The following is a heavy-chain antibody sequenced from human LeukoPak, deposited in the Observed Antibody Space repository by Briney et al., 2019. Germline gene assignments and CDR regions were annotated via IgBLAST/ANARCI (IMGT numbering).Heavy chain of an antibody. CDR1: EFIFSGYW. V-gene: IGHV3-7*01. CDR3: ARDGFVGAADY. D-gene: IGHD6-13*01. J-gene: IGHJ4*02. CDR2: IKQDGSEK. Sequence: AGVSLRLSCAASEFIFSGYWRIWVRQAPGKGLKWVANIKQDGSEKQYVDSVRGRFTISRDNAKNSLYLQMNSLRVEDTAVYYCARDGFVGAADYWGQGTLVTVSS.